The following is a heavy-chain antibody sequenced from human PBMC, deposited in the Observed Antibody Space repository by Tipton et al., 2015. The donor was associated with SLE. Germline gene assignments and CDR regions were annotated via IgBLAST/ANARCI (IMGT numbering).Heavy chain of an antibody. CDR1: GDAIGIYY. V-gene: IGHV4-59*01. CDR3: ARYSLTNWHLDL. Sequence: TLSLTCTVSGDAIGIYYWSWIRQPPGKGLEWIGHVHYSGRTKYNPSLLSRVTISIDTSKNQFSLKLTSVTAADSAVYYCARYSLTNWHLDLWGRGTLVTVSS. D-gene: IGHD2-15*01. CDR2: VHYSGRT. J-gene: IGHJ2*01.